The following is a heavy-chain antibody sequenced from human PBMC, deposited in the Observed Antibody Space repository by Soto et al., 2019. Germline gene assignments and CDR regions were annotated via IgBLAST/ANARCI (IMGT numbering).Heavy chain of an antibody. J-gene: IGHJ6*02. Sequence: PSQTLSLTCAISGDSVSSNSAAWNWIRQSPSRGLEWLGRTYYRSKWYNDYAASVKSRITINPDTSKNQFSLQLNSVTPEDTAVYYCARRMGVGYCSSTSCLWGMDVWGQGTTVTVSS. CDR3: ARRMGVGYCSSTSCLWGMDV. CDR1: GDSVSSNSAA. CDR2: TYYRSKWYN. D-gene: IGHD2-2*01. V-gene: IGHV6-1*01.